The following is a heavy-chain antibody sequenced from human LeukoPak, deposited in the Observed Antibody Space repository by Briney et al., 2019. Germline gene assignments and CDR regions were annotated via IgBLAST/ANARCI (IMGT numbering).Heavy chain of an antibody. V-gene: IGHV4-34*01. J-gene: IGHJ3*02. CDR3: ARGFSITMIVVVTSQNAFDI. Sequence: PSETLSLTCTVSGGSISSYYWSWIRQPPGKGLEWIGEINHSGSTNYNPSLKSRVTISVDTSKNQFSLKLSSVTAADTAVYYCARGFSITMIVVVTSQNAFDIWGQGTMVTVSS. CDR2: INHSGST. CDR1: GGSISSYY. D-gene: IGHD3-22*01.